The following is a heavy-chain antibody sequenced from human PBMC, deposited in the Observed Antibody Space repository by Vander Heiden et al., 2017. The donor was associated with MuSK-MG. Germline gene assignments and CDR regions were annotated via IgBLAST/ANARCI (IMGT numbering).Heavy chain of an antibody. J-gene: IGHJ6*03. Sequence: EVQLLESGGGLVQPGGSLRLSCAASGFTFSSYAMSWVRQAPGKGLEWVSAISGSGGSTYYADSVKGRFTISRDNSKNTLYLQMNSLRAEDTAVYYCAKDLYDSSGHYYYYYMDVWGKGTTVTVSS. CDR2: ISGSGGST. V-gene: IGHV3-23*01. CDR3: AKDLYDSSGHYYYYYMDV. CDR1: GFTFSSYA. D-gene: IGHD3-22*01.